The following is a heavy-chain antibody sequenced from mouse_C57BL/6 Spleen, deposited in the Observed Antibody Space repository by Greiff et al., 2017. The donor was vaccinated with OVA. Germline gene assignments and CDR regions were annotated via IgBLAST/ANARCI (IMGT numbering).Heavy chain of an antibody. CDR3: ARDRSQLRQGVFDY. CDR1: GYSITSGYY. CDR2: ISYDGSN. D-gene: IGHD3-2*02. Sequence: EVQLQQSGPGLVKPSQSLSLTCSVTGYSITSGYYWNWIRQFPGNKLEWMGYISYDGSNNYNPSLKNRISITRDTSKNQFFLKLNSVTTEDTATYYCARDRSQLRQGVFDYWGQGTTLTVSS. V-gene: IGHV3-6*01. J-gene: IGHJ2*01.